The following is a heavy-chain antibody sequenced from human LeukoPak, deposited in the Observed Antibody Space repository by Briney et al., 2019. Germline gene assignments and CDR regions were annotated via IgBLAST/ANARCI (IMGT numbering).Heavy chain of an antibody. V-gene: IGHV1-8*01. Sequence: GASVKVSFKASGYTFTSYDINWVRQATGQGLEWMGWMNPNSGNTGYAQKFQGRVTMTRNTSISTAYMELSSLRSEDTAVYYCARALLGATLFWFDPWGQGTLVTVSS. CDR1: GYTFTSYD. J-gene: IGHJ5*02. D-gene: IGHD1-26*01. CDR3: ARALLGATLFWFDP. CDR2: MNPNSGNT.